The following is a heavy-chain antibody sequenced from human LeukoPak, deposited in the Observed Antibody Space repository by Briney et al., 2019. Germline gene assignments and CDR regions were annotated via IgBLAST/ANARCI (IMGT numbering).Heavy chain of an antibody. J-gene: IGHJ4*02. Sequence: GGSLRLSCAASGFTFSTYGMHWVRQAPGKGLEWVSVIYSGGSTYYADSVKGRFTISRDNSKNTLYLQMNSLRAEDTAVYYCARDREWELLLHWGQGTLVTVSS. CDR2: IYSGGST. D-gene: IGHD1-26*01. CDR1: GFTFSTYG. V-gene: IGHV3-53*01. CDR3: ARDREWELLLH.